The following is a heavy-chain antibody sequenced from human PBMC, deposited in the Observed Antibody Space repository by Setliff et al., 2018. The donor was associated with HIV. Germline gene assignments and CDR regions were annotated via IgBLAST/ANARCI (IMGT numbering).Heavy chain of an antibody. V-gene: IGHV1-69*05. J-gene: IGHJ3*01. CDR3: ATEGAGGSYQRASALDL. CDR2: MMTIFSTT. CDR1: AGSYSIFA. Sequence: GASVKVSCKSSAGSYSIFAINWVRQAPGQGLEWMGGMMTIFSTTNYARKFQGRVTITTDESTGTAYMELSNLRSEDTAVYYCATEGAGGSYQRASALDLWGQGTMVTVS. D-gene: IGHD1-26*01.